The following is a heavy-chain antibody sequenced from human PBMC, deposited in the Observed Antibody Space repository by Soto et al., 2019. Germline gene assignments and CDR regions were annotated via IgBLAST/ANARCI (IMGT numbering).Heavy chain of an antibody. CDR2: MYWDDDK. CDR3: AHLYAESGYDWRYDP. Sequence: QITLKESGPPLVKPTQTLTLTCNFSGFSLSTKGVGVGWIRQPPGKALEWLGIMYWDDDKRYRPSLNNRLTITKDTSKNQVVLTMTNVDTVDTGTYFCAHLYAESGYDWRYDPWGQGTRVTVSS. V-gene: IGHV2-5*02. CDR1: GFSLSTKGVG. D-gene: IGHD5-12*01. J-gene: IGHJ5*02.